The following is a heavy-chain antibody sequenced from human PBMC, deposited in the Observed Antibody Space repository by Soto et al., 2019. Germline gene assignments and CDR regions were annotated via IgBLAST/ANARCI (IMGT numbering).Heavy chain of an antibody. V-gene: IGHV4-61*01. Sequence: SETLSLTCTVSGGSVSSGSYYWSWIRQPPGKGLEWIGYIYYSGSTNYNPSLKSRVTISVDTSKNQFSLKLSSVTAADTAVYYCASWSSSFLPASYFDYWGKGTLVTVSS. D-gene: IGHD6-6*01. CDR3: ASWSSSFLPASYFDY. CDR1: GGSVSSGSYY. J-gene: IGHJ4*02. CDR2: IYYSGST.